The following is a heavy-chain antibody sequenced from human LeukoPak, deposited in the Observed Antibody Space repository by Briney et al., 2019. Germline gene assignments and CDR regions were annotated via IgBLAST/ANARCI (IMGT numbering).Heavy chain of an antibody. CDR2: IYYSGST. J-gene: IGHJ6*02. D-gene: IGHD3-3*01. CDR1: GGSFSGYY. CDR3: ARQGSYDFWSGYYTGESYYYYYGMDV. Sequence: SETLSLTCAVYGGSFSGYYWSWIRQPPGKGLEWIGYIYYSGSTNYNPSLKSRVTISVDTSKNQFSLKLSSVTAADTAVYYCARQGSYDFWSGYYTGESYYYYYGMDVWGQGTTVTVSS. V-gene: IGHV4-59*08.